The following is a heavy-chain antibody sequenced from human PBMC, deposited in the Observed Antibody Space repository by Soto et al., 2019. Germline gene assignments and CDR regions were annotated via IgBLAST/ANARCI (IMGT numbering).Heavy chain of an antibody. CDR3: AKGLGHLGLFDY. V-gene: IGHV1-24*01. Sequence: ASVKVSCKVSGYTLTELSMHWVRQAPGKGLEWMGGFDPEDGETIYAQKFQGRVTMTEDTSTDTAYMELSSLRSEDTAVYYCAKGLGHLGLFDYWGQGTLVTVSS. CDR1: GYTLTELS. CDR2: FDPEDGET. J-gene: IGHJ4*02.